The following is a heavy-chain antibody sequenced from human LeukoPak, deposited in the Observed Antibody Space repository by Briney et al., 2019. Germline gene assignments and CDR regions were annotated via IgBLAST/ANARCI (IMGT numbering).Heavy chain of an antibody. CDR1: GGSLSSTSYF. CDR2: IYYSGST. Sequence: SETLSLTCTVSGGSLSSTSYFWGWIRQPPGTGLEWIGTIYYSGSTYYNPSLKSRVTMSVDTSRNQFSLKLSSVNAADTAVYYCAKAGVRYYDSSGLHAFDISGQGTMVTVSS. V-gene: IGHV4-39*01. D-gene: IGHD3-22*01. J-gene: IGHJ3*02. CDR3: AKAGVRYYDSSGLHAFDI.